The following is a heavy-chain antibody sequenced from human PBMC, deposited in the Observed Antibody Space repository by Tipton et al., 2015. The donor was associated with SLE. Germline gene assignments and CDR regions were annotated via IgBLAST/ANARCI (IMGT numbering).Heavy chain of an antibody. CDR2: MSWNGVDI. CDR1: GFTLSDYA. CDR3: AKDRYCSSTSCYGEFDY. Sequence: SLRLSCAASGFTLSDYAMHWVRQAPGKGLEWVSSMSWNGVDIGYADSVKGRFTISRDNAKNSLYLQMNSLRADDTALYYRAKDRYCSSTSCYGEFDYWGQGTLVTASS. V-gene: IGHV3-9*01. D-gene: IGHD2-2*01. J-gene: IGHJ4*02.